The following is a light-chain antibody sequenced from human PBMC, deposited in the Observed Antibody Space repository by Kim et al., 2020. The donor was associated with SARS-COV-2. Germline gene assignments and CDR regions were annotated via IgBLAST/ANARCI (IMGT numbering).Light chain of an antibody. CDR1: SGHSNNA. CDR3: QTLGTDIQGV. V-gene: IGLV4-69*01. J-gene: IGLJ2*01. Sequence: SLKLTCPLNSGHSNNASAWHQQQPEKGPRFLMRLNNDGSYTNGDGIPDRFPGSSSGAERYLTLSRLQSEDEADDYCQTLGTDIQGVFGGGTQLTVL. CDR2: LNNDGSY.